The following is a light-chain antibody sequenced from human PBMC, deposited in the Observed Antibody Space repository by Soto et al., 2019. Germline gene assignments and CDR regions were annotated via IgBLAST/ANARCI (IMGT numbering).Light chain of an antibody. V-gene: IGKV3-20*01. CDR2: DTS. Sequence: EIVLTQSPGTLSLSVGERVTLSCSASQSVSRYLAWYQQTPGQAPRLLIYDTSNRATGTPDRFSGSGSGTDFTLTISRLEPEDFTVYYCQQYGSSPLTFGGGTTVEIK. CDR1: QSVSRY. CDR3: QQYGSSPLT. J-gene: IGKJ4*01.